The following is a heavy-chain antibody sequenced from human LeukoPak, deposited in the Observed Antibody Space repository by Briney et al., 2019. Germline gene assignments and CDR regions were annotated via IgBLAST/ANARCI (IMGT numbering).Heavy chain of an antibody. V-gene: IGHV1-46*01. J-gene: IGHJ3*02. CDR3: ARGGRERYSSGWTDAFDI. CDR2: INPSGGST. D-gene: IGHD6-19*01. Sequence: ASVKVSCKASGYXFTSYYIHWVRQAPGQGLEWMGIINPSGGSTSYAQKFQGRVTMTRDTSTSAVYMELSSLSSEDTAVYYCARGGRERYSSGWTDAFDIWGQGTMVTVSS. CDR1: GYXFTSYY.